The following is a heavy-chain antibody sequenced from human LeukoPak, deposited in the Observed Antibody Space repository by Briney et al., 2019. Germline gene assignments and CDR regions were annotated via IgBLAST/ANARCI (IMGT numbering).Heavy chain of an antibody. D-gene: IGHD6-13*01. CDR2: IYYSGST. CDR3: ARVTQSWDALRLGYYYYMDV. Sequence: SETLSLTCSVSGGSITSGNYYWSWIRQPPGKGLEWIGNIYYSGSTYYNPSLKSRVNILVDTSKNQFSLKLSSVTAADAAVYYCARVTQSWDALRLGYYYYMDVWGKGTTVTVSS. J-gene: IGHJ6*03. CDR1: GGSITSGNYY. V-gene: IGHV4-30-4*08.